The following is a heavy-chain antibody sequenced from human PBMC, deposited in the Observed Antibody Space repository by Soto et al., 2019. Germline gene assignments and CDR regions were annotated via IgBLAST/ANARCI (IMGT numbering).Heavy chain of an antibody. CDR2: IDLVIGDT. CDR3: ALEPTGTAGLDY. CDR1: GHTFTGHH. Sequence: QVQMVQSGAEVKKPGASVKVSCKASGHTFTGHHMHWVRQAPGQGLEWMGLIDLVIGDTKYAQKFQGRVTSTSDTSITTAHMELRGLRSDDTAVYYCALEPTGTAGLDYWGQGTLVTVSS. D-gene: IGHD2-21*02. J-gene: IGHJ4*02. V-gene: IGHV1-2*02.